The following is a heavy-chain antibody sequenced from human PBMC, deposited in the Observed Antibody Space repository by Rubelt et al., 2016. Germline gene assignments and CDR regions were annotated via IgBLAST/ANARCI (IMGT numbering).Heavy chain of an antibody. Sequence: EVQLVESGGGLVQPGGSLRLSCAASGFTFSGHWMSWVRQVPGKGLEWVANIKLDGSEKHYVDSVKGRFTISRDNARNSLYLQMNRLRAEDSAVYYCARPNSGNYYTGAFDIWGQGTMVTVSS. D-gene: IGHD1-26*01. CDR3: ARPNSGNYYTGAFDI. J-gene: IGHJ3*02. CDR1: GFTFSGHW. CDR2: IKLDGSEK. V-gene: IGHV3-7*01.